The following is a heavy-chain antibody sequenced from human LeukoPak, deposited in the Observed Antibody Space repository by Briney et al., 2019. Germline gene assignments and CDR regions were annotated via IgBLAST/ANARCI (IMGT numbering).Heavy chain of an antibody. V-gene: IGHV3-74*01. CDR2: ISSDGSIT. D-gene: IGHD3-10*01. Sequence: GGSLRLSCAASGFTFSTYWMHWVRQAPGKGLVWVSHISSDGSITSYADSVKGRFTISRDNAKNTLYLQMNSLRAEDTAVYYRARHLNYYLDYWGQGTLVTVSS. J-gene: IGHJ4*02. CDR3: ARHLNYYLDY. CDR1: GFTFSTYW.